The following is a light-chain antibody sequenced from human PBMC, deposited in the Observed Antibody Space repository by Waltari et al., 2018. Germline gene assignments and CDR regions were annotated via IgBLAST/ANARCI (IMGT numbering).Light chain of an antibody. Sequence: DIQMTQSPSSLSASVGDRVTITCRASQSISSYLNWYQQKPGKAPKLLIYAASSLQIGIPSRFSGSGSGTDFTLTISSLQPEDFATYYCQQSYTTPPTFGRGAELAIK. J-gene: IGKJ2*01. CDR2: AAS. CDR1: QSISSY. V-gene: IGKV1-39*01. CDR3: QQSYTTPPT.